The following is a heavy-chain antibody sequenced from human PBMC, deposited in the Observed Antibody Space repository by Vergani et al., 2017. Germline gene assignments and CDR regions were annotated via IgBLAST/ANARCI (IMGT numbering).Heavy chain of an antibody. CDR2: IIPILGIA. V-gene: IGHV1-69*04. D-gene: IGHD2-21*02. CDR3: ARGGPGCGGDCYFY. J-gene: IGHJ4*02. CDR1: GYTFTSYG. Sequence: QVQLVQSGTEVKKPGASVKVSCKASGYTFTSYGISWVRQAPGQGLEWMGRIIPILGIANYAQKFQGRVTITADKSTSTAYMELSSLRSDDTAVYYCARGGPGCGGDCYFYWGQGTLVTVSS.